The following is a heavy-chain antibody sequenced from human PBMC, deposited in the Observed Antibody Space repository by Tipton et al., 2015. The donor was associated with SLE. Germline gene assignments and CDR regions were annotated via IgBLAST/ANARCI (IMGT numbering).Heavy chain of an antibody. Sequence: QLVQSGAEVKQPGASVKVSCAASGHTFTDYYMHWVRQAPGHGLEWMGWIKFYGGASFYAEKFRGRLTMTRDTSISTIYMELTSLTSDDTAVYYCARDLELEPTAPTWFDPWGQGTLVTVSS. J-gene: IGHJ5*02. V-gene: IGHV1-2*02. CDR3: ARDLELEPTAPTWFDP. CDR1: GHTFTDYY. CDR2: IKFYGGAS. D-gene: IGHD1-1*01.